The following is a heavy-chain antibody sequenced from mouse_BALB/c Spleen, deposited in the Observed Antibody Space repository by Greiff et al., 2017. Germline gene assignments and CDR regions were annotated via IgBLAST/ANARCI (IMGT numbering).Heavy chain of an antibody. J-gene: IGHJ2*01. CDR3: ARHGKGGHYFDY. V-gene: IGHV5-12-2*01. CDR1: GFTFSSYT. D-gene: IGHD2-1*01. Sequence: EVQLVESGGGLVQPGGSLKLSCAASGFTFSSYTMSWVRQTPEKRLEWVAYISNGGGSTYYPDTVKGRFTISRDNAKNTLYLQMSSLKSEDTAMYYCARHGKGGHYFDYWGQGTTLTVSS. CDR2: ISNGGGST.